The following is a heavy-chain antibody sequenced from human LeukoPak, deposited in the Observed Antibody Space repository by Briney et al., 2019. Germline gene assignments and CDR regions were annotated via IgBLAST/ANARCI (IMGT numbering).Heavy chain of an antibody. CDR2: INHSGST. D-gene: IGHD5-18*01. Sequence: SETLSLTCAVYGGSFSGYYWSWIRQPPGKGLEWIGEINHSGSTNYNPSLKSRVTISVDTSKNQFSLKLSSVTAADTAVYYCARGRTHTAMVTRVYYYYRMDVWGQGTTVTVSS. CDR1: GGSFSGYY. J-gene: IGHJ6*02. CDR3: ARGRTHTAMVTRVYYYYRMDV. V-gene: IGHV4-34*01.